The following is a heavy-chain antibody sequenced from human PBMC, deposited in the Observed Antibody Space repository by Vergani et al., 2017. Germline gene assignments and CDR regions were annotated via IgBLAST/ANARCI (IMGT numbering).Heavy chain of an antibody. CDR2: IIPILGIA. Sequence: QVQLVQSGAEVKKPGSSVKVSCKASGGTFSSYAISWVRQAPGQGLEWMGRIIPILGIANYAQKFQGRVTITADKSTSTAYMELSSLRSEDTAVYYCARSSGEQQLVLGYYYGMYVWRQGP. D-gene: IGHD6-13*01. V-gene: IGHV1-69*02. J-gene: IGHJ6*02. CDR1: GGTFSSYA. CDR3: ARSSGEQQLVLGYYYGMYV.